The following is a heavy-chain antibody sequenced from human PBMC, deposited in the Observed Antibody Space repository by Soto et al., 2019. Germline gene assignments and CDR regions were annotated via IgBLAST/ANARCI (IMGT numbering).Heavy chain of an antibody. CDR2: ISYDGSNK. V-gene: IGHV3-30*18. Sequence: QPGGSLRLSCAASGFTFSSYGMHWVRQAPGKGLEWVAVISYDGSNKYYADSVKGRFTISRDNSKNTLYLQMNSLRAEDTAVYYCAEDKEWAHAIDYWGQGTLVTVSS. J-gene: IGHJ4*02. D-gene: IGHD3-3*01. CDR3: AEDKEWAHAIDY. CDR1: GFTFSSYG.